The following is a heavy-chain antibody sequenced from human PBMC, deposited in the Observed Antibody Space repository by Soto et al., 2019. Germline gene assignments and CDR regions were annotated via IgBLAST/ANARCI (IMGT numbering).Heavy chain of an antibody. Sequence: QVQLVQSGAEVKRPGSSVKVSCKASGDTFNFYSINWVRQAPGLGLEWMGRVNPIVRMSNYAQKFQGRVTMTAEKSTSTAYMEPSSLRSEDTAIYYCASSYGSGYRAFDHWGQGALVTVSS. CDR2: VNPIVRMS. J-gene: IGHJ4*02. CDR3: ASSYGSGYRAFDH. D-gene: IGHD3-10*01. CDR1: GDTFNFYS. V-gene: IGHV1-69*02.